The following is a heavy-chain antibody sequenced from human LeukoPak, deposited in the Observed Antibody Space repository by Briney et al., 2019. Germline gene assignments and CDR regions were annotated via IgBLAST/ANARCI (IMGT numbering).Heavy chain of an antibody. V-gene: IGHV4-39*01. CDR2: IYYSGST. CDR1: GGSISSSSYY. Sequence: SETLSLTCTVSGGSISSSSYYWGWIRQPPGKGLEWIGSIYYSGSTNYNPSLKSRVTISVDTSKNQFSLKLSSVTAADTAVYYCARHGYSYGTHGRGVATASFDYWGQGTLVTISS. J-gene: IGHJ4*02. D-gene: IGHD5-18*01. CDR3: ARHGYSYGTHGRGVATASFDY.